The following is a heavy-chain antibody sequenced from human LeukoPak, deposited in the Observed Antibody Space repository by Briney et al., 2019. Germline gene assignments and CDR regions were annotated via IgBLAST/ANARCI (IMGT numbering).Heavy chain of an antibody. CDR3: AGDLFSGVVPAAILGLDL. J-gene: IGHJ5*02. CDR1: GYTFTGYY. V-gene: IGHV1-2*02. Sequence: ASVKVSCKASGYTFTGYYMHWVRQAPGQGLEWMGWINPNSGGTNYAQKFQGRVTMTRDTSISTASMELSRLRSDDTAVYYCAGDLFSGVVPAAILGLDLWGRGTLVTVSS. CDR2: INPNSGGT. D-gene: IGHD2-2*02.